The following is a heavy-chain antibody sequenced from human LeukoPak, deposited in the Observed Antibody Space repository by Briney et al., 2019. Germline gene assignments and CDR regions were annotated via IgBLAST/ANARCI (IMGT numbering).Heavy chain of an antibody. CDR2: INSDGSST. CDR1: GFTFDDYG. J-gene: IGHJ4*02. Sequence: GGSLRLSCAASGFTFDDYGMSWVRQAPGKGLVWVSRINSDGSSTSYADSVKGRFTISRDNAKNTLYLQMNSLRAEDTAVYYCARMGLCGGDCYSGVEFDYWGQGTLVTVSS. CDR3: ARMGLCGGDCYSGVEFDY. D-gene: IGHD2-21*02. V-gene: IGHV3-74*01.